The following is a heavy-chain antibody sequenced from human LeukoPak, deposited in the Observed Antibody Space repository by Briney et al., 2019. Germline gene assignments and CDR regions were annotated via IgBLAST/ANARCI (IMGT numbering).Heavy chain of an antibody. V-gene: IGHV3-53*01. J-gene: IGHJ4*02. Sequence: ETLSLTCTVSGGSISSNYMSWVRQAPGKGLEWVSVIYSGGSTYYADSVKGRFTISRDNSKNTLYLQMNSLRAEDTAVYYCARVGDSWTSYLGGGQFDYWGQGTLVTVSS. CDR2: IYSGGST. D-gene: IGHD3-16*01. CDR3: ARVGDSWTSYLGGGQFDY. CDR1: GGSISSNY.